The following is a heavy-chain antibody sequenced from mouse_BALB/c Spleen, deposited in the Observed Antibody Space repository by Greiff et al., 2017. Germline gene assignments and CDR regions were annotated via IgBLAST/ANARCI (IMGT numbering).Heavy chain of an antibody. J-gene: IGHJ2*01. CDR3: ASPFYGYSDY. Sequence: VKLQESGPELVKPGASVKISCKASGYAFSSSWMNWVKQRPGQGLEWIGRIYPGDGDTNYNGKFKGKATLTADKSSSTAYMQLSSLTSVDSAVYFCASPFYGYSDYWGEGTTLTVSS. CDR2: IYPGDGDT. CDR1: GYAFSSSW. D-gene: IGHD1-1*01. V-gene: IGHV1-82*01.